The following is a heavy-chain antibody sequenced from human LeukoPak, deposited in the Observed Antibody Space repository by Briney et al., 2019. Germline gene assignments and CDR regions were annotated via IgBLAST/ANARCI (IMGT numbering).Heavy chain of an antibody. Sequence: GGSLRLSCAASGFTFSHYYMGWIRQAPGKGLEWVAYITTSNSYATYADSVKGRFTVSRDNAENSLYLQMNSLRAEDTAVYYCARARGIVGTTPVYYFDYWGQGTLVTVSS. J-gene: IGHJ4*02. D-gene: IGHD1-26*01. CDR1: GFTFSHYY. V-gene: IGHV3-11*06. CDR3: ARARGIVGTTPVYYFDY. CDR2: ITTSNSYA.